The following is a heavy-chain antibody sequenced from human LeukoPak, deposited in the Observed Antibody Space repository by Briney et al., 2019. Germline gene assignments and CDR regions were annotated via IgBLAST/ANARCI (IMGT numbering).Heavy chain of an antibody. J-gene: IGHJ4*02. V-gene: IGHV1-2*02. CDR3: ARGMPVGGTKIGFDY. CDR1: GYTFTAYF. D-gene: IGHD6-19*01. CDR2: INPNSGAT. Sequence: ASVKVSCKASGYTFTAYFMHWVRQAPGQGLEWMGWINPNSGATNSAQKFQGRVTMTRDTSIRTVYMEVSTMRSDDTAVYYCARGMPVGGTKIGFDYWGQGTLVTVSS.